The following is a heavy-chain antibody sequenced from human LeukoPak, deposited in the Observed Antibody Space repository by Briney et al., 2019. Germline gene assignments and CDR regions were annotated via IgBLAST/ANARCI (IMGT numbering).Heavy chain of an antibody. V-gene: IGHV3-33*06. D-gene: IGHD5-18*01. J-gene: IGHJ4*02. CDR1: GFTFSSYG. CDR3: AKDGNPYSDYFDY. Sequence: GGSLRPSCAASGFTFSSYGMHWVRQAPGKGLEWVAVIWYDGSNKYYADSVKGRFTISRDNSKNTLYLQMNSLRAEDTAVYYCAKDGNPYSDYFDYWGQGTLVTVSS. CDR2: IWYDGSNK.